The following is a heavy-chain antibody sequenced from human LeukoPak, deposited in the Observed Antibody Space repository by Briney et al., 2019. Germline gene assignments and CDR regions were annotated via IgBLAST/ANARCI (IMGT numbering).Heavy chain of an antibody. CDR2: INHSGST. D-gene: IGHD3-3*01. CDR1: GGSFSGYY. CDR3: ARRGTIFGVVRGRYYYYYMDV. Sequence: SSETLSLTCAVYGGSFSGYYWSWIRQPPGKGLEWIGEINHSGSTNYNPSLKSRVTISVDTSKNQFSLKLSSVTAADTAVYYCARRGTIFGVVRGRYYYYYMDVWGKGTTVTVSS. V-gene: IGHV4-34*01. J-gene: IGHJ6*03.